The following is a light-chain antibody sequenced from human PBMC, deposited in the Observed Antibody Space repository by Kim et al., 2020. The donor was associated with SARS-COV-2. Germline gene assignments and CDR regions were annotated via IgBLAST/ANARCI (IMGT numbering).Light chain of an antibody. Sequence: SPEERAPPPYGASQSVSSNYLAWYQQKPGQAPRLLIHGASSRPTGIPDRFSGSGSGTDFTLTISRLEPGDFAVYYCQQYGGSPLTFGGGTKVDIK. J-gene: IGKJ4*01. CDR1: QSVSSNY. CDR3: QQYGGSPLT. CDR2: GAS. V-gene: IGKV3-20*01.